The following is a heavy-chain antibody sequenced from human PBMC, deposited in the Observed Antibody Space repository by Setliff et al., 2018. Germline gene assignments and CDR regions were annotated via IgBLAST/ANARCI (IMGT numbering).Heavy chain of an antibody. CDR2: IYYSGKT. CDR1: GASVSNVNYY. V-gene: IGHV4-39*01. D-gene: IGHD3-3*01. CDR3: ARIGHFDFWRGFGVGAFDL. J-gene: IGHJ3*01. Sequence: SETLSLTCSVSGASVSNVNYYWGWIRQPPGKGLEWVASIYYSGKTYSNPSFKSRVTMSLDKSKNQYSLKLASVTAADTALYYCARIGHFDFWRGFGVGAFDLWGHGSVVTVSS.